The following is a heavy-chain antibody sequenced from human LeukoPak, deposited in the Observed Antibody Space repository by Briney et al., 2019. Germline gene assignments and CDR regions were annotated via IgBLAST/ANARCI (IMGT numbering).Heavy chain of an antibody. CDR2: IYYSGST. CDR1: GGSISSYY. Sequence: SETLSLTCTVSGGSISSYYWSWIRQPPGKGLEWIGYIYYSGSTYYNPSLKSRVTISVDTSKNQFSLKLSSVTAADTAVYYCARDGSGKNYYGMDVWGQGTTVTVSS. D-gene: IGHD3-10*01. CDR3: ARDGSGKNYYGMDV. V-gene: IGHV4-59*06. J-gene: IGHJ6*02.